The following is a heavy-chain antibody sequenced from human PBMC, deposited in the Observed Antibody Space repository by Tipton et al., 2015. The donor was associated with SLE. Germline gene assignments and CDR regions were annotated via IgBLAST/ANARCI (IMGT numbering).Heavy chain of an antibody. V-gene: IGHV4-39*07. J-gene: IGHJ3*02. CDR2: INYSGST. CDR1: GGSISSGSYY. Sequence: TLSLTCTVSGGSISSGSYYWGWIRQPPGKGLEWIGSINYSGSTYYNPSLKSRVTISVDTSKNQFSLKLSSVTAADTAVYYCARGPYDFWSGYHGDAFDIWGEGTLVTFSS. D-gene: IGHD3-3*01. CDR3: ARGPYDFWSGYHGDAFDI.